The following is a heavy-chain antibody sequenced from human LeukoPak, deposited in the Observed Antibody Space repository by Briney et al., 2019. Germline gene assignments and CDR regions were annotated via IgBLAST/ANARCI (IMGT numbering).Heavy chain of an antibody. D-gene: IGHD5-18*01. CDR3: ARDDPIQLWPYGMDV. Sequence: WGSLRLSCAASGVTFGSYSMNWVRQAPGKGLERVSYISISSSTIYYADSVKGRFTISRDNAKNSLYLQMNSLRDEDTAVYYCARDDPIQLWPYGMDVWGQGTTVTVSS. CDR1: GVTFGSYS. J-gene: IGHJ6*02. CDR2: ISISSSTI. V-gene: IGHV3-48*02.